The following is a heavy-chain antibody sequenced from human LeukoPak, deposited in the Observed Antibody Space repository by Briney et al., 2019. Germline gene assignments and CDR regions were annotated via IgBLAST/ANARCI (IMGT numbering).Heavy chain of an antibody. D-gene: IGHD1-14*01. Sequence: TGGSLRLSCAASGFTFSSYWISWVRQAPGNGLEWVANINQVGREKYYVDSVKGRFTISRDNAKNSLYLQMDSLRVEDTAEYYGVTDTNRVSGYWGQGTLVTVSS. CDR1: GFTFSSYW. J-gene: IGHJ4*02. CDR3: VTDTNRVSGY. CDR2: INQVGREK. V-gene: IGHV3-7*01.